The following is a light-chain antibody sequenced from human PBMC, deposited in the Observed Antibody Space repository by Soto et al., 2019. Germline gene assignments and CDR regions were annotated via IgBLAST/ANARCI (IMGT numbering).Light chain of an antibody. J-gene: IGKJ3*01. V-gene: IGKV1-9*01. CDR2: AAS. Sequence: IQLTQSPSSLSASVGDRVTITCRASQGISSYLAWYQQKPGKAPKLLIYAASTLQSGVPSRFSGSGSGTDFTLTISSLQPEDFATYYCQQLNSYPHFFTFGPGTKVDIK. CDR1: QGISSY. CDR3: QQLNSYPHFFT.